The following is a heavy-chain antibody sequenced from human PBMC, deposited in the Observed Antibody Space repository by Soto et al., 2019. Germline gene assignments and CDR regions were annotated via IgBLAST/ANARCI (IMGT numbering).Heavy chain of an antibody. V-gene: IGHV4-4*02. CDR1: GASISSNDW. D-gene: IGHD6-13*01. Sequence: QVHLQESGPGLVKPSGTLSLTCAVSGASISSNDWWTWVRQPPGKGLEWIGDIHHSGSMNYNTSVRSRVTISMDKSKNQFSLNVNSVTATDTAVYDCDIAPNPYGHLEYWGQGALVTVSS. CDR2: IHHSGSM. CDR3: DIAPNPYGHLEY. J-gene: IGHJ4*02.